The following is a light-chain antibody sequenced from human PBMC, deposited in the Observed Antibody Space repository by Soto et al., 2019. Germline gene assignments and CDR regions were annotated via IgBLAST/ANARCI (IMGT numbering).Light chain of an antibody. V-gene: IGKV1-8*01. CDR3: PHYYSYPPVT. Sequence: AIRMTQSPSSLSASTGDRVTITCRARQGISSYLAWYQQKPGKAPKLLIYAASTLQSGVPSRFSGSGSATYFTLTISCLQSEDFATYYWPHYYSYPPVTFGPGTKVDIK. CDR1: QGISSY. J-gene: IGKJ3*01. CDR2: AAS.